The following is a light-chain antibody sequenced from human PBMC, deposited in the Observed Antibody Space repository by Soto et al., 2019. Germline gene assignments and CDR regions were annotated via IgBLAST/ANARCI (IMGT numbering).Light chain of an antibody. V-gene: IGKV1-12*01. Sequence: DIQMTQSPSSVSASVVDTVTISCRASQGIGGWLAWYQQKPGKAPKLLIYTASSLQSGVPSRFSGSGSGTDFTLTISSLQPEDFATYYCQQATSFPITFGQGTRLEIK. CDR2: TAS. CDR1: QGIGGW. J-gene: IGKJ5*01. CDR3: QQATSFPIT.